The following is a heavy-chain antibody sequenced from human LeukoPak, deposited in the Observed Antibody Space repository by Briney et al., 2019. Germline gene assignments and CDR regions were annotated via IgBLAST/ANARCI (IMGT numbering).Heavy chain of an antibody. Sequence: PSETLSLTCTVSGGSISYYYWSWIRQPPGKGLEWIGYIYYSGSTDYKPSLKSRVTISVDASKNQFSLKVKSVTAADTAVYYCAAYGGGRDYFVYWGQGTLVTVSS. V-gene: IGHV4-59*08. D-gene: IGHD2-15*01. CDR2: IYYSGST. CDR3: AAYGGGRDYFVY. J-gene: IGHJ4*02. CDR1: GGSISYYY.